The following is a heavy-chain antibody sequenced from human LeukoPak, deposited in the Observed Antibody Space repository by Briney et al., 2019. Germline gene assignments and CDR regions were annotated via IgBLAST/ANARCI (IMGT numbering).Heavy chain of an antibody. CDR1: GYTFTSYG. CDR2: ISAYNGNT. D-gene: IGHD3-9*01. CDR3: ARGSVPVLRYFDWFRGFDY. V-gene: IGHV1-18*01. J-gene: IGHJ4*02. Sequence: VASVKVSCKASGYTFTSYGISWVRQAPGQGLEWMGWISAYNGNTNYAQKLQGRVTTTTDTSTSTAYMELRSLRSDDTAVYYCARGSVPVLRYFDWFRGFDYWGQGTLVTVSS.